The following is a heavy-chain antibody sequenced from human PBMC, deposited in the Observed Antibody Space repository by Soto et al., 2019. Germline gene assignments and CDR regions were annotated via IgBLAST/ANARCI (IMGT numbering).Heavy chain of an antibody. V-gene: IGHV1-69*12. CDR2: IIPVFGTA. CDR1: GATLNTFINYG. CDR3: ARGAATKIVVVMYYAFEI. Sequence: QVQLVQSGAEVKKPGSSVKVSCKASGATLNTFINYGITWVRQAPGQGLEWMGGIIPVFGTANYAQTFQGRVTISADESTRTAYMELSSLRSEDTAVYYCARGAATKIVVVMYYAFEIWGQGTMVTVSS. D-gene: IGHD3-22*01. J-gene: IGHJ3*02.